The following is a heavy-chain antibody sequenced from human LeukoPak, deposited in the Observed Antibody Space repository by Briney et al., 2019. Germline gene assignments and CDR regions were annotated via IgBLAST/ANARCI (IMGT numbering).Heavy chain of an antibody. V-gene: IGHV1-69*05. CDR2: IIPIFGTA. D-gene: IGHD4-17*01. J-gene: IGHJ4*02. CDR1: GGTFSTYA. Sequence: SVKVSCKASGGTFSTYAISWVRQTPGQGLEWMGGIIPIFGTANYAQKFQGRVTITTDESTSTAYMELSSLRSEDTAVYYCARGDGDYHFDYWGQGTLVTVSS. CDR3: ARGDGDYHFDY.